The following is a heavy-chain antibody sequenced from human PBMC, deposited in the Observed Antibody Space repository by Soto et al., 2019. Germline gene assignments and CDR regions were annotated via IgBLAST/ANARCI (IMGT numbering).Heavy chain of an antibody. CDR3: AHSLGFKLLDP. V-gene: IGHV2-5*02. D-gene: IGHD2-15*01. CDR2: IYWDDDK. CDR1: GFSLSTSGVG. Sequence: QITLKESGPTLVKPTQTLTLTCTFSGFSLSTSGVGVGWIRQPPGKALEWLALIYWDDDKRYSPSLKSRLTXTXVTSKNQVVLTMTNMDPVDTATYYCAHSLGFKLLDPWGQGTLVTVSS. J-gene: IGHJ5*02.